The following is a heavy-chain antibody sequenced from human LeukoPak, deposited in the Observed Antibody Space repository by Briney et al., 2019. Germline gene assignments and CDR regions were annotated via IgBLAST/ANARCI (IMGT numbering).Heavy chain of an antibody. CDR1: GYTFTSYY. J-gene: IGHJ6*02. CDR3: HYYYYGMDV. CDR2: INPSGGST. V-gene: IGHV1-46*01. Sequence: ASVKVSCKASGYTFTSYYMHWVRQAPGQGLEWMGIINPSGGSTSYAQKFQGRVTMTRDTSISTAYMELSRLRFDDTAVYYCHYYYYGMDVWGQGTTVTVSS.